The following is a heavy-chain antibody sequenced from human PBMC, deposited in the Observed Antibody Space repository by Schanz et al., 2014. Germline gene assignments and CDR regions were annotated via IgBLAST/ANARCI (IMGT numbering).Heavy chain of an antibody. V-gene: IGHV3-66*01. J-gene: IGHJ4*02. CDR3: ASCWPAYYFDD. CDR2: IYIGGNT. CDR1: GFSVGNKY. Sequence: EVQLVESGGGLVQPGGSLRLSCAASGFSVGNKYMNWVRQAPGKWLEWVSFIYIGGNTYYADSVKGRFAISRDNSKTTMYMRMNSPRAADASVCYCASCWPAYYFDDWGQGTLVTVSS.